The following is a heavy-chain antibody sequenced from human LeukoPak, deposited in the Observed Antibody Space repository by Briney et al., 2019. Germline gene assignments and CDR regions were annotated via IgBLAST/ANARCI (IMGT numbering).Heavy chain of an antibody. D-gene: IGHD3-3*01. CDR3: ARGITIFGVVTAFNWFDP. J-gene: IGHJ5*02. CDR2: IIPIFGTA. Sequence: SVKVSCKASGGTFSSYAISWVRQAPGQGLEWMGGIIPIFGTANYAQKFQGKVTITTDESTSTAYMELSSLRSEDTAVYYCARGITIFGVVTAFNWFDPWGQGTLVTVSS. CDR1: GGTFSSYA. V-gene: IGHV1-69*05.